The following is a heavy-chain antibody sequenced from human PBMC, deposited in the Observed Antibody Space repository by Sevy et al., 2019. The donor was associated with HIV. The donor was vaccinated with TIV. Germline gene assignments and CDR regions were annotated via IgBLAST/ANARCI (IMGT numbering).Heavy chain of an antibody. D-gene: IGHD5-18*01. CDR2: INHSGST. Sequence: SETLSLTCAVYGGSFSGYYWNWIRQTPGKGLEWIGEINHSGSTNYNPSLKSRVTISVDTSKNQFSLRLNSVTAADTAVYYCVREGLGGFSYSLDCWGQGTLVTVSS. CDR1: GGSFSGYY. CDR3: VREGLGGFSYSLDC. J-gene: IGHJ4*02. V-gene: IGHV4-34*01.